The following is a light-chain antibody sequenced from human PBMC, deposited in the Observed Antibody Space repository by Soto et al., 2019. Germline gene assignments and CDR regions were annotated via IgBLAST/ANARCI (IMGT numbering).Light chain of an antibody. Sequence: DVVMTQSPLSLPVTLGQPASISCRSSQILVYSDGNTYLNWLQQKPGQSPRRLIYKVSNRDSGVTDRSSVSASGPDFRLKISRVEAEDGGLYYCMQGTPWPLTFRGGTKVEIK. V-gene: IGKV2-30*01. CDR2: KVS. CDR1: QILVYSDGNTY. J-gene: IGKJ4*01. CDR3: MQGTPWPLT.